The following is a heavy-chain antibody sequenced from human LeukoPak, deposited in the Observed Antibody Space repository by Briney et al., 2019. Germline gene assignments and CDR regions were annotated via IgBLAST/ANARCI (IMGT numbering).Heavy chain of an antibody. D-gene: IGHD3-3*01. CDR2: MNPNSGNT. Sequence: ASVKVSCEASGYTFTSYDINWVRQATGQGLEWMGWMNPNSGNTGYAQKFQGRVTMTRNTSISTAYMELSSLRSEDTAVYYCARSFWSGYYTDYWGQGTLVTVSS. V-gene: IGHV1-8*01. CDR1: GYTFTSYD. CDR3: ARSFWSGYYTDY. J-gene: IGHJ4*02.